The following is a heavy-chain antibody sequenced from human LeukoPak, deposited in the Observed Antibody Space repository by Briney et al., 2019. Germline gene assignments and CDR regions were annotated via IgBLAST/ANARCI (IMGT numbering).Heavy chain of an antibody. J-gene: IGHJ4*02. Sequence: GGSLRLSCAASGFTFSSYAMHWGRQAPGKGLEWVAVISYDGSNKYYADSVQGRFTISRDNSKNTLYLQMNSLRAEDTAVYYCARGLDYWGQGTLVTVSS. CDR2: ISYDGSNK. V-gene: IGHV3-30-3*01. CDR3: ARGLDY. CDR1: GFTFSSYA.